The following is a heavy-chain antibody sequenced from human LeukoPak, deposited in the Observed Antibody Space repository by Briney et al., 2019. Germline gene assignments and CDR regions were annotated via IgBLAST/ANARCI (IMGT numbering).Heavy chain of an antibody. CDR3: ARDPRMVMYNWFDP. Sequence: ASVKVSCKASGYTFTGYYMHWVRQAPGQGLEWMGWINPNSGGTNYAQKFQGRVTMTRDTSISTAYMELSRLRSDDTAVYYCARDPRMVMYNWFDPWGQGTLVTVSS. CDR1: GYTFTGYY. V-gene: IGHV1-2*02. D-gene: IGHD2-21*01. CDR2: INPNSGGT. J-gene: IGHJ5*02.